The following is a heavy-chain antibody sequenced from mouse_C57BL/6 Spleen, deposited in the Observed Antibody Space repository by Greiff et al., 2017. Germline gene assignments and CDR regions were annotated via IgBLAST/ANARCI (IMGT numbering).Heavy chain of an antibody. Sequence: VKLMESGAELVKPGASVKMSCKASGYTFTTYPIEWMKQNHGKSLEWIGNFHPYNDDTKYNEKFKGKATLTVEKSSSTVYLELSRLTSDDSAVYYCARNGYYDYDGPFAYWGQGTLVTVSA. CDR1: GYTFTTYP. CDR2: FHPYNDDT. D-gene: IGHD2-4*01. CDR3: ARNGYYDYDGPFAY. V-gene: IGHV1-47*01. J-gene: IGHJ3*01.